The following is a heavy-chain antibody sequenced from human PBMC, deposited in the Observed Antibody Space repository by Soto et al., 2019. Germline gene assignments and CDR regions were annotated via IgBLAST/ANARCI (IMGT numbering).Heavy chain of an antibody. CDR2: FSGSGGNI. CDR1: GFTFTTHA. CDR3: AKDPPWTVGPLAMDV. V-gene: IGHV3-23*01. J-gene: IGHJ6*02. D-gene: IGHD3-10*01. Sequence: EVQLLESGGGLVQPGGSLRLSCVASGFTFTTHAMSWVRQPPGKGLEWVSTFSGSGGNIYYAEAVKGRLTISRDDSKNTLYLQMNSLRVEDTAVYDCAKDPPWTVGPLAMDVWGQGTTVTVSS.